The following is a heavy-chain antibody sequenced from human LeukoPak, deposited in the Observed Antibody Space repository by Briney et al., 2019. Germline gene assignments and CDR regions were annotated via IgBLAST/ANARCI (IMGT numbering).Heavy chain of an antibody. CDR2: IIPIFGTA. CDR3: AATTDIVVVVAASPPYFDY. J-gene: IGHJ4*02. CDR1: GGTFSSYA. V-gene: IGHV1-69*13. D-gene: IGHD2-15*01. Sequence: SVKVSCKASGGTFSSYAISWVRQAPGQRLEWMGGIIPIFGTANYAQKFQGRVTITADESTSTAYMELSSLRSEDTAVYYCAATTDIVVVVAASPPYFDYWGQGTLVTVSS.